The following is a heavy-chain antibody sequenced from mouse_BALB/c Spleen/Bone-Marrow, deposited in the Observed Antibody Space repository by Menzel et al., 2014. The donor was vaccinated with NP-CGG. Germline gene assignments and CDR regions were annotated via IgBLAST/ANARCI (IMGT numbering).Heavy chain of an antibody. CDR2: IDPSDSYT. CDR3: AGSRGYYDYWYFDV. V-gene: IGHV1-69*02. J-gene: IGHJ1*01. CDR1: GYTFTSYW. D-gene: IGHD2-4*01. Sequence: QVQLQQSGAELVKPGASVKLSCKASGYTFTSYWMHWVKQRPGQGLEWIGEIDPSDSYTNYNQKFKGEATLTVDKSSSTAYMQLSSPTSEDSAVYYCAGSRGYYDYWYFDVWGAGTTVTVSS.